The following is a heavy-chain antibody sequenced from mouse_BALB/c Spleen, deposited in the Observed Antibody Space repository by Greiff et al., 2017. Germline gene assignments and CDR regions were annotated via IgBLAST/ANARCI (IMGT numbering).Heavy chain of an antibody. CDR1: GFTFSDYY. Sequence: DVMLVESGGGLVKPGGSLKLSCAASGFTFSDYYMYWVRQTPEKRLEWVATISDGGSYTYYPDSVKGRFTISRDNAKNNLYLQMSSLKSEDTAMYYCARDRGNLRAWFSYWGQGTLVTVSA. V-gene: IGHV5-4*02. CDR3: ARDRGNLRAWFSY. CDR2: ISDGGSYT. D-gene: IGHD2-1*01. J-gene: IGHJ3*01.